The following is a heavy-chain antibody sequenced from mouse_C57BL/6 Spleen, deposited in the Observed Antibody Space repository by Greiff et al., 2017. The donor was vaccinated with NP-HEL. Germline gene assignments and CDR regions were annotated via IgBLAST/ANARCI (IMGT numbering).Heavy chain of an antibody. D-gene: IGHD2-2*01. J-gene: IGHJ4*01. V-gene: IGHV1-59*01. CDR2: IDPSDSYT. CDR3: ARNYGYDGYAMDY. Sequence: QVQLQQPGAELVRPGTSVKLSCKASGYTFTSYWMHWVKQRPGQGLEWIGVIDPSDSYTNYNQKFKGKATLTVDTSSSTAYMQLSSLTSEDSAVYYCARNYGYDGYAMDYWGQGTSVTVSS. CDR1: GYTFTSYW.